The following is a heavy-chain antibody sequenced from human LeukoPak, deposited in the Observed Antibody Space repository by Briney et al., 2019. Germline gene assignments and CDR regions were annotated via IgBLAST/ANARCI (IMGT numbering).Heavy chain of an antibody. CDR1: GGSFSGYY. CDR3: ARGHGADYFDY. J-gene: IGHJ4*02. Sequence: SETLSLTRAVYGGSFSGYYWSWIRQPPGKGLEWIGEINHSGSTNYNPSLKSRVTISVDTSKNQFSLKLSSVTAADTAVYYCARGHGADYFDYWGQGTLVTVSS. D-gene: IGHD3-10*01. CDR2: INHSGST. V-gene: IGHV4-34*01.